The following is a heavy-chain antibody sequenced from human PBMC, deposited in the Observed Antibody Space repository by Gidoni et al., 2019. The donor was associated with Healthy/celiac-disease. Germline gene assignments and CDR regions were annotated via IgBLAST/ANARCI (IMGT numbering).Heavy chain of an antibody. CDR2: IYSGGST. Sequence: EVQLVEPGGGLVQPGGSLRLSCAASGFTVSSNYMSWVRQAPGKGLEWVSVIYSGGSTYYADSVKGRFTISRDNSKNTLYLQMNSLRAEDTAVYYCARGGMTTGILLSDWGQGTLVTVSS. J-gene: IGHJ4*02. CDR1: GFTVSSNY. D-gene: IGHD4-17*01. V-gene: IGHV3-66*01. CDR3: ARGGMTTGILLSD.